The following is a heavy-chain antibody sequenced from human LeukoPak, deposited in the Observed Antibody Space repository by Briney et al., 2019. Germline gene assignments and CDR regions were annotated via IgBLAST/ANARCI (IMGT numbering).Heavy chain of an antibody. D-gene: IGHD2-21*02. J-gene: IGHJ4*02. CDR2: MNPNSGNT. V-gene: IGHV1-8*02. CDR1: GGTFSSYA. Sequence: AASVKVSCKASGGTFSSYAISWVRQAPGQGLEWMGWMNPNSGNTGYAQKFQGRVTMTRNTSISTAYMELSSLRSEDTAVYYCARGGAYCGGDCYPYSDYWGQGTLVTVSS. CDR3: ARGGAYCGGDCYPYSDY.